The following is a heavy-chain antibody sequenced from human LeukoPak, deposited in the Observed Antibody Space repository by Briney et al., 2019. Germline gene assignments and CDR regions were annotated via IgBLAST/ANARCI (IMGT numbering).Heavy chain of an antibody. CDR1: VGSVSSYY. D-gene: IGHD1-7*01. Sequence: PSETLSLTCTVSVGSVSSYYWSWIRQPPWKGLEWIGYIYYSGSTNYNPSLKSRVTISVDTSKNQFSLKLSSVTAADTAVYHCARDNWNYGSSMDVWGQGTTVTVSS. CDR3: ARDNWNYGSSMDV. CDR2: IYYSGST. V-gene: IGHV4-59*02. J-gene: IGHJ6*02.